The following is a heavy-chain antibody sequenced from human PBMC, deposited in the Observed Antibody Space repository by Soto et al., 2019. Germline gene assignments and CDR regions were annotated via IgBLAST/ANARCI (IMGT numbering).Heavy chain of an antibody. V-gene: IGHV1-69*12. CDR2: IIPIFGTA. CDR1: GGTFSSYA. D-gene: IGHD2-15*01. CDR3: ARDRRAVVAATLDY. Sequence: QVQLVQSGAEVKKPGSSVKVSCKASGGTFSSYAISWVRQAPGQGLEWMGGIIPIFGTANYAQKFQGRVTITADESTSTGDMELGSLRAEDTAVYYCARDRRAVVAATLDYWGQGTLVTVSS. J-gene: IGHJ4*02.